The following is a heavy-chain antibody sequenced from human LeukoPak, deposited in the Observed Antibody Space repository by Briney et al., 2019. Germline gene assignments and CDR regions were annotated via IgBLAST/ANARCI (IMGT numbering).Heavy chain of an antibody. CDR3: ARLYYDFWSGYYGVEDNWFDP. Sequence: ASVKVSCKASGYTFTGYGISWVRQAPGQGLEWMGWISAYNGNTNYAQKLQGRVTMTTDTSTSTAYMELRSLRSDDTAVYYCARLYYDFWSGYYGVEDNWFDPWGQGTLVTVSS. CDR1: GYTFTGYG. D-gene: IGHD3-3*01. J-gene: IGHJ5*02. CDR2: ISAYNGNT. V-gene: IGHV1-18*01.